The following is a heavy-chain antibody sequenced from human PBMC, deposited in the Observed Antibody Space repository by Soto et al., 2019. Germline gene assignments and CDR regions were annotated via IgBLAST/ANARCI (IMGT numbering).Heavy chain of an antibody. CDR3: AHRGKTTTTPYFFDH. J-gene: IGHJ4*02. CDR2: IYWDDDK. V-gene: IGHV2-5*02. CDR1: GFSLDTSGVA. Sequence: QITLKESGPTLVKPTQTLTLTCTFSGFSLDTSGVAVGWIRQPPGKTLEWLTLIYWDDDKRYSPFLQSRLTITKDTSNNQVVLTLTNMDPVDTATYYCAHRGKTTTTPYFFDHWGQGTLVTVSS. D-gene: IGHD1-1*01.